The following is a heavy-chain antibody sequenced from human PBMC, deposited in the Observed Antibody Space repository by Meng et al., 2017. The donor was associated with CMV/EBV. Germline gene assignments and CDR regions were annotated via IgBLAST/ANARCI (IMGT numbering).Heavy chain of an antibody. Sequence: ASVKVSCKTSGYPFSTYSMIWVRQAPGQGLEWMAWIRTHNGDTRYAQKVQGRVTVTTDTSTNTAYMELRSLTSDDTAVYYCARGEGNYYFDNWGQGMRVTVSS. CDR2: IRTHNGDT. V-gene: IGHV1-18*01. CDR3: ARGEGNYYFDN. J-gene: IGHJ4*02. CDR1: GYPFSTYS.